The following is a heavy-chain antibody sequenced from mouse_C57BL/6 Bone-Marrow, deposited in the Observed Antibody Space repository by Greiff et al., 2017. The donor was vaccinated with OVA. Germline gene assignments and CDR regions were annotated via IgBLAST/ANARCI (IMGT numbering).Heavy chain of an antibody. V-gene: IGHV1-76*01. Sequence: QVQLKQSGAELVRPGASVKLSCKASGYTFTDYYINWVKQRPGQGLEWIARIYPGSGNTYYNEKFKGKATLTAETSSSTAYMQLSSLTSEDSAVYFCAREIYYGNFDVWGTGTTVTVSA. J-gene: IGHJ1*03. CDR2: IYPGSGNT. CDR3: AREIYYGNFDV. D-gene: IGHD2-1*01. CDR1: GYTFTDYY.